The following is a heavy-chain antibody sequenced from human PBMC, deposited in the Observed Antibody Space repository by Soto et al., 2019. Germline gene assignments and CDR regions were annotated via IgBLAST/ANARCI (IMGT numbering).Heavy chain of an antibody. CDR2: IYYSGST. V-gene: IGHV4-30-2*05. J-gene: IGHJ5*02. CDR3: ARVRTMVRGVIRWFDP. D-gene: IGHD3-10*01. CDR1: GGSISSGGYS. Sequence: PSETLSLTCAVSGGSISSGGYSWSWIRQPPGKGLEWIGYIYYSGSTYYNPSLKSRVTISVDTSKNQFSLKLSSVTAADTAVYYCARVRTMVRGVIRWFDPWGQGTLVTVSS.